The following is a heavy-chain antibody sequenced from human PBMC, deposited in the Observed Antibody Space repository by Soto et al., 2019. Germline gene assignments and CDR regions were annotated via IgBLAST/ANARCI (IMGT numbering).Heavy chain of an antibody. J-gene: IGHJ3*02. CDR1: GYTFTSYG. CDR3: ARGGAPTGYDFWSGYYWPAFDI. CDR2: ISAYNGNT. D-gene: IGHD3-3*01. V-gene: IGHV1-18*01. Sequence: ASVKVSCKASGYTFTSYGISLVRQAPGQGLEWMGWISAYNGNTNYAQKLQGRVTMTTDTSTSTAYMELRSLRSDDTAVYYCARGGAPTGYDFWSGYYWPAFDIWGQGTMVTVSS.